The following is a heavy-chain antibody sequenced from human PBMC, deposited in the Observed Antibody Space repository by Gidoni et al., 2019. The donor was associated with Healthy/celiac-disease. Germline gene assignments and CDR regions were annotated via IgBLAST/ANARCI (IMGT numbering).Heavy chain of an antibody. CDR2: IYYSGST. CDR1: GGSISSSSYY. D-gene: IGHD2-21*02. Sequence: QLQLQESGPGLVKPSETLSLTCTVSGGSISSSSYYWGWSRQPPGKGLEWIGSIYYSGSTYYNPSLKSLVTISVDTSKNQFSLKLSSVTAADTAVYYCARRVAYCGGDCYSGGHDAFDIWGQGTMVTVSS. V-gene: IGHV4-39*01. CDR3: ARRVAYCGGDCYSGGHDAFDI. J-gene: IGHJ3*02.